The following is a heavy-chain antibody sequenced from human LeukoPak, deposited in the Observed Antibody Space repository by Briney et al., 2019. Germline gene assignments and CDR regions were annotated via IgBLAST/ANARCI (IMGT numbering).Heavy chain of an antibody. Sequence: SGGSLRLSCAASGFTFSRYSMNWVRQAPGKGLEWVSYISSSSSTIYYADSVKGRFTISRDNAKNSLYLQMNSLRAEDTAVYYCARDMGFDLAQVDYWGQGTLVTVSS. J-gene: IGHJ4*02. CDR2: ISSSSSTI. CDR1: GFTFSRYS. CDR3: ARDMGFDLAQVDY. V-gene: IGHV3-48*04. D-gene: IGHD3-10*01.